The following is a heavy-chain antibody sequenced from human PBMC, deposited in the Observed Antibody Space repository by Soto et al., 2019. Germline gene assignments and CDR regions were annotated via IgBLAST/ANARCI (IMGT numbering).Heavy chain of an antibody. CDR3: ARAGYSSGGLDY. D-gene: IGHD6-19*01. CDR2: INHSGST. Sequence: SETLSLTCAVYGGSFSSYYWSWIRQPPGKGLEWIGVINHSGSTNYDPSLKSRVTISIDTSKNQFSLKLSSVTAADTAVYYCARAGYSSGGLDYWGQGTLVTVSS. V-gene: IGHV4-34*01. J-gene: IGHJ4*02. CDR1: GGSFSSYY.